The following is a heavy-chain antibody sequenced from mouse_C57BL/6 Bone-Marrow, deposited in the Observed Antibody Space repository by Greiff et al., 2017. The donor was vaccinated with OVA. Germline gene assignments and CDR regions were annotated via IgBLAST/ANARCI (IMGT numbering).Heavy chain of an antibody. CDR2: IDPSDSYT. CDR1: GYTFTSYW. J-gene: IGHJ2*01. V-gene: IGHV1-69*01. D-gene: IGHD3-2*02. Sequence: QVQLKQPGAELVMPGASVKLSCKASGYTFTSYWMHWVKQRPGQGLEWIGEIDPSDSYTNYNQKFKGKSTLTVDKSSSTAYMQLSSLTSEDSAVYYCARRGQLRLSFDYWGQGTTLTVSS. CDR3: ARRGQLRLSFDY.